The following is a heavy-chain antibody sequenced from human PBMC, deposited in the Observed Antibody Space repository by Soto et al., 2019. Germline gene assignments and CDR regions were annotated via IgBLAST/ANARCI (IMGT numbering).Heavy chain of an antibody. CDR3: ASPYDPWSSTYLLDV. CDR2: TSNDGTKK. Sequence: QEQLVESGGGVAQPGRSLRLSCAASGFTFSTHAMHWARQAPGKGLEWVAVTSNDGTKKYYADSVKGRFTISRDNSKNTLYLEMNSLRVEDTAVYYCASPYDPWSSTYLLDVWGQGTTVTVSS. CDR1: GFTFSTHA. D-gene: IGHD3-3*01. V-gene: IGHV3-30-3*01. J-gene: IGHJ6*02.